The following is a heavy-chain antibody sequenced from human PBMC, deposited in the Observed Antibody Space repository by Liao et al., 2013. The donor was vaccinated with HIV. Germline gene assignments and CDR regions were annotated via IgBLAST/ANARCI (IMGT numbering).Heavy chain of an antibody. CDR3: ALGYDSSGYYQTHWYFDL. CDR2: IYYSGST. J-gene: IGHJ2*01. D-gene: IGHD3-22*01. V-gene: IGHV4-39*07. CDR1: GGSISSSSYY. Sequence: QLQLQESGPGLVKPSETLSLTCTVSGGSISSSSYYWGWIRQPPGKGLEWIGSIYYSGSTYYNPSLKSRVTISVDTSKNQFSLKLSSVTAADTAVYYCALGYDSSGYYQTHWYFDLWGRGTLVTVSS.